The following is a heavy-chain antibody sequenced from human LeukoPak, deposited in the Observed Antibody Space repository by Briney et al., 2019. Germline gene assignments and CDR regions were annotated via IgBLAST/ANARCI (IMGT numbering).Heavy chain of an antibody. D-gene: IGHD6-6*01. CDR2: IYYSGST. CDR3: ARHSSSGAAFDI. Sequence: SETLSLTCTVSGGSISSYYWSWIRQPPGKGLEWIGYIYYSGSTNYNPSLKSRVTISVDTSKNQFSLKLSSVTAADTAVYYCARHSSSGAAFDIWGQGTMVTVSS. CDR1: GGSISSYY. J-gene: IGHJ3*02. V-gene: IGHV4-59*08.